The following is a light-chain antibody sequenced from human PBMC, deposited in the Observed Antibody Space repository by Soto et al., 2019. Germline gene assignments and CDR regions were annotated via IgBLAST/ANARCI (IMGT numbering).Light chain of an antibody. CDR3: QQYHSDSGLT. CDR2: SAS. CDR1: QSISRW. Sequence: DIQMTQFPSTLSASVGDRVTITCRASQSISRWLAWYQQRPGKAPKLLIHSASSLDSGVPSRFSGSGSGTEFTLTINSLQPDDFTTYYCQQYHSDSGLTFGGGTKVEIK. J-gene: IGKJ4*01. V-gene: IGKV1-5*03.